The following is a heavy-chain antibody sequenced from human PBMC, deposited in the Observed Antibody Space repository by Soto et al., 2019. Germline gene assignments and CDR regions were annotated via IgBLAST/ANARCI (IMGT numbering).Heavy chain of an antibody. CDR2: IKQDGSAN. Sequence: PGESLKISCLASGFTLRGYWMSWVRQAPGKGLEWVANIKQDGSANNYLDSVKGRFTISRDNAEKSVYLEMSSLRVEDTAIYYCARGTYCGTDCHYHFDSWGQGTLVTVSS. V-gene: IGHV3-7*01. D-gene: IGHD2-21*02. J-gene: IGHJ4*02. CDR3: ARGTYCGTDCHYHFDS. CDR1: GFTLRGYW.